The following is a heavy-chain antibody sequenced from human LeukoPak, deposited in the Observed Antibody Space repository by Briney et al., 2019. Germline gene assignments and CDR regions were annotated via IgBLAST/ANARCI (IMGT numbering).Heavy chain of an antibody. CDR2: LSGSGGNT. J-gene: IGHJ4*02. CDR3: AKGSYYYDSADYFDY. Sequence: GGSLRLSCAASGFTFSSYDMSWVRQAPGKGLEWVSTLSGSGGNTYYADSVKGRVTISRDNSKNTLYLQMNSLRAEDTAVYHCAKGSYYYDSADYFDYWGQGTLVTVSS. CDR1: GFTFSSYD. V-gene: IGHV3-23*01. D-gene: IGHD3-22*01.